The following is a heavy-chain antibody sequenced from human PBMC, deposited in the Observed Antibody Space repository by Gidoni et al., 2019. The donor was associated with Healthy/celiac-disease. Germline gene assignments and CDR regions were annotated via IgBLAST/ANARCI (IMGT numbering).Heavy chain of an antibody. J-gene: IGHJ4*02. CDR3: ARSPSYWYFDY. Sequence: EVQLVESGGGLVKPGGSLRLSCAASGFPFSSYSMNWVRQAPGKGLEWVSSISSSSSYMSYADSVKGRFTISRDNAKNSLYLQMNSLRAEDTAVYYCARSPSYWYFDYWGQGTLVTVSS. CDR1: GFPFSSYS. V-gene: IGHV3-21*01. CDR2: ISSSSSYM. D-gene: IGHD2-8*02.